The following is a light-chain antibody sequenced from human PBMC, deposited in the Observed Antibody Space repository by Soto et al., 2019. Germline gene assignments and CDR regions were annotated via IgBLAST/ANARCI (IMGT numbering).Light chain of an antibody. Sequence: QSVLTQPPSVSGAPGQRVTISCTGSRSNIGAGYDVHWYQQLPGTAPKLLIYGNSNRPSGVPDRFSGSKSGTSASLAITGLQAEDEADYYCQSYDSSLSVWVFGGWTKLTVL. J-gene: IGLJ3*02. CDR2: GNS. CDR1: RSNIGAGYD. V-gene: IGLV1-40*01. CDR3: QSYDSSLSVWV.